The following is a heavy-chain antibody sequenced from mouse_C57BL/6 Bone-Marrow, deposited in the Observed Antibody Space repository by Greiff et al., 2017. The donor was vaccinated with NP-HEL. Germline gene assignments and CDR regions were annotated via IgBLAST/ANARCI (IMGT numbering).Heavy chain of an antibody. V-gene: IGHV1-7*01. CDR2: INPSSGDT. D-gene: IGHD1-1*02. Sequence: QVQLQQSGAELAKPGASVKLSCKASGYTFTSYWMHWVKQRPGQGLEWIGYINPSSGDTKYNQKFKDKATLTADKSSSTAYMPLRSLTSEESEVYECARNGVYGQNDMDYWGQGTSLTVSS. J-gene: IGHJ4*01. CDR3: ARNGVYGQNDMDY. CDR1: GYTFTSYW.